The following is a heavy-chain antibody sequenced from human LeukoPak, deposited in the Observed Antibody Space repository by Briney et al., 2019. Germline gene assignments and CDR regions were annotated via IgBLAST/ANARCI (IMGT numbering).Heavy chain of an antibody. J-gene: IGHJ6*02. V-gene: IGHV3-64*01. CDR1: GFTFSSYA. Sequence: GGSLRLSCAASGFTFSSYAMSWVRQAPGNGLEYVSAISSNGGSTYYANSVKGRFTISRDNSKNTLYLQMGSLRAEDMAVYYCARDGRPYYDFWSGYSLGMDVWGQGTTVTVSS. D-gene: IGHD3-3*01. CDR3: ARDGRPYYDFWSGYSLGMDV. CDR2: ISSNGGST.